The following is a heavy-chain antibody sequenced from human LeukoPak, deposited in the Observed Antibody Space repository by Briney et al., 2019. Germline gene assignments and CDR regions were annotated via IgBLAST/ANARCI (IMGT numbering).Heavy chain of an antibody. Sequence: GGSLRLSCEASGLTFGDYTMHWVRQAPGKGLEWVSLISRNGAATKYADSVRGRFTISRDNAKNSLYLQMNSLRAEDMALYYCAKDHRHGSPDFWSGYYDYWGQGTLVTVSS. CDR2: ISRNGAAT. J-gene: IGHJ4*02. CDR1: GLTFGDYT. D-gene: IGHD3-3*01. V-gene: IGHV3-43*01. CDR3: AKDHRHGSPDFWSGYYDY.